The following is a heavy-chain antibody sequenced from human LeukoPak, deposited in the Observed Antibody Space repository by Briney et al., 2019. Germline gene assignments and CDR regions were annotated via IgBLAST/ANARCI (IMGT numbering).Heavy chain of an antibody. D-gene: IGHD2-2*01. CDR3: ARLGCSSASCYPGN. Sequence: SETLSLTCTVSGGSISSSYYYWGWVRQPPGTGLEWIGSLYYSGWSTYYNPSLKSRVTISVDTSKNQFSLKLNSVTAADTAVYYCARLGCSSASCYPGNWGQGTLVTVSS. J-gene: IGHJ4*02. CDR2: LYYSGWST. V-gene: IGHV4-39*01. CDR1: GGSISSSYYY.